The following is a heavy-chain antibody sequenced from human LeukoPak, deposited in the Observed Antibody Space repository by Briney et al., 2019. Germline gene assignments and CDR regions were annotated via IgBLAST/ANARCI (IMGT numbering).Heavy chain of an antibody. Sequence: GASVKVSCKASGYTFTSYDINWVRQATGQGLEWMGWMNPNSGDRGYPQNFQGRVTMTRNTSISTAYMELSSLRSEDTAVYYCARGRTDYYESSGSFPALGYWGQGTLVTVSS. V-gene: IGHV1-8*01. J-gene: IGHJ4*02. D-gene: IGHD3-22*01. CDR2: MNPNSGDR. CDR3: ARGRTDYYESSGSFPALGY. CDR1: GYTFTSYD.